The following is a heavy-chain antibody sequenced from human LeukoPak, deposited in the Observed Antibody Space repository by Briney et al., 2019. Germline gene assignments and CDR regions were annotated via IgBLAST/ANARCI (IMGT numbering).Heavy chain of an antibody. J-gene: IGHJ4*02. Sequence: GASVKGSCKASGYTFTGYYMHWVRQAPGQGLEWMGWINPNSGGTNYAQKFQGRVTMTRDTSISTAYMELSRLRSDDTAVYYCARAAYSGYRSLDYWGQGTLVTVSS. D-gene: IGHD5-12*01. CDR3: ARAAYSGYRSLDY. CDR2: INPNSGGT. CDR1: GYTFTGYY. V-gene: IGHV1-2*02.